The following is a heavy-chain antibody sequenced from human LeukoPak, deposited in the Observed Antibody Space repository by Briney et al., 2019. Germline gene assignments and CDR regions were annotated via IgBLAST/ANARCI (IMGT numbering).Heavy chain of an antibody. V-gene: IGHV3-7*01. D-gene: IGHD3-22*01. Sequence: GGSLRLSCVASGFTISSYWMHWVRQAPGKGLEWVANIKQDGSEEYYVDSVKGRFTISRDNAKNSLYLQMNSLRAEDTAVYYCASLGYYDSSGYYYVSNYGMDVWGQGTTVTVSS. CDR1: GFTISSYW. CDR2: IKQDGSEE. CDR3: ASLGYYDSSGYYYVSNYGMDV. J-gene: IGHJ6*02.